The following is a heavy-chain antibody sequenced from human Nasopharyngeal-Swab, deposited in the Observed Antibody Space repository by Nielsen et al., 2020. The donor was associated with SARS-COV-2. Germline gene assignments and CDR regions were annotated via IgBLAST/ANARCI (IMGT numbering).Heavy chain of an antibody. CDR1: GFTFSSYA. J-gene: IGHJ4*02. D-gene: IGHD2-2*03. CDR3: AKSQFDGYYFDY. Sequence: GGSLRLSCAASGFTFSSYAMSWVRQAPGKGLEWVSAISGSGGSTYYADSVKGRFTISRDNSKTTLYLQMNSLRAEDTAVYYCAKSQFDGYYFDYWGQGTLVTVSS. V-gene: IGHV3-23*01. CDR2: ISGSGGST.